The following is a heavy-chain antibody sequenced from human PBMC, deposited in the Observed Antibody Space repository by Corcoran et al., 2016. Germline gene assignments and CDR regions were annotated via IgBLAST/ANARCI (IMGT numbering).Heavy chain of an antibody. J-gene: IGHJ3*02. CDR3: ARYRSITMRLRQGMRAEWAFDI. CDR2: ISSSGSTI. D-gene: IGHD3-22*01. V-gene: IGHV3-11*01. Sequence: QVQLVESGGGLVKPGGSLRLSCAASGFTFSDYYMSWIRQAPGKGLEWVSYISSSGSTIYYADSVKGRFTISRDNAKNSLCLQMNSLRAEDTAVYYCARYRSITMRLRQGMRAEWAFDIWGQGTMVTVSS. CDR1: GFTFSDYY.